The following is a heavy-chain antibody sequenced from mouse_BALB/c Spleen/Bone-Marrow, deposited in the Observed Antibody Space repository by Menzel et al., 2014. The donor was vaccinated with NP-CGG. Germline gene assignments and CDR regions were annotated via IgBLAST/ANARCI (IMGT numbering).Heavy chain of an antibody. Sequence: EVQLVESGGGLVKPGGSLKLSCAASGFAFSSYDMSWVRQTPEKRLEWVAYISSGGGSTNYPDTVKGRFTISRDNTTDTLYLRMSSLESEDTALYYCARHRYYFDYWGQGTTLTVSS. V-gene: IGHV5-12-1*01. CDR2: ISSGGGST. CDR1: GFAFSSYD. CDR3: ARHRYYFDY. J-gene: IGHJ2*01.